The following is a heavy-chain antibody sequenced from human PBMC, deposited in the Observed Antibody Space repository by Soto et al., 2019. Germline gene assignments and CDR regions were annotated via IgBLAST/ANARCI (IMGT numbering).Heavy chain of an antibody. CDR1: GFTFIDFG. J-gene: IGHJ3*02. CDR3: ARVGRGNSFDI. V-gene: IGHV3-21*01. Sequence: EVQLVESGGGLVKPGGSLRLSCAASGFTFIDFGMHWVRQAPGKGLEWVSYVSSRSNQIYYADSVQGRFTISRDNAKNSLYLQLNSLRGDDTAVYYCARVGRGNSFDIWGQGTMVTVSS. D-gene: IGHD3-10*01. CDR2: VSSRSNQI.